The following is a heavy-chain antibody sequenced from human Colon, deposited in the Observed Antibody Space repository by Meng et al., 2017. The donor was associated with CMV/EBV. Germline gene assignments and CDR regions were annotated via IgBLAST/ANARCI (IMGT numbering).Heavy chain of an antibody. CDR2: ISYDGNFI. J-gene: IGHJ5*02. CDR1: CG. V-gene: IGHV3-30*19. D-gene: IGHD3-10*01. Sequence: CGLHCVRQAPVGGLRWVAGISYDGNFIECSDSVKGRFTISRDNSKNTLYLQMDSLRPEDTAIYYCAADGRSYCGSGTPLLYNWFDPWGQGTLVTVSS. CDR3: AADGRSYCGSGTPLLYNWFDP.